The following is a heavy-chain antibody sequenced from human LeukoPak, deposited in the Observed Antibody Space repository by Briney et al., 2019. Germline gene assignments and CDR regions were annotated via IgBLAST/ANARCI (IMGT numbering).Heavy chain of an antibody. V-gene: IGHV3-7*01. Sequence: HPGGSLRLSCTVSGFTFSGHWMNWVRQAPGKGLEWVANIKYDGTEEHYVASVEGRFTISRDNAKESVYLQMSNLRAEDTAVYYCATRNNLEYWGQGILVTVSS. CDR2: IKYDGTEE. CDR3: ATRNNLEY. J-gene: IGHJ4*02. CDR1: GFTFSGHW.